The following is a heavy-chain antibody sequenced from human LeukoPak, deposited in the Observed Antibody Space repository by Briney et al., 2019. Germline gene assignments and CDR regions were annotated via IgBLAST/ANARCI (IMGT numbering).Heavy chain of an antibody. Sequence: GASVKVSCKASGYTFTSYGISWVRQAPGQGLEWMGWISAYNGNTNYAQKLQGRVTMTTDTSTSTAYMELRSLRSDDTAVYYCARGSPIAARPGVPDYWGQGTLVTVSS. CDR2: ISAYNGNT. CDR1: GYTFTSYG. V-gene: IGHV1-18*01. D-gene: IGHD6-6*01. J-gene: IGHJ4*02. CDR3: ARGSPIAARPGVPDY.